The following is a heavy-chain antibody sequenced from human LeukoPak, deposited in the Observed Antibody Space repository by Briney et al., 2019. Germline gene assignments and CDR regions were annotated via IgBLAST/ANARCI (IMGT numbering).Heavy chain of an antibody. J-gene: IGHJ4*02. Sequence: GASVTVSCKASGGTFSSYAISWVRQAPGQGLEWMGRIIPILGIANYAQKFQGRVTITADKSTSTAYMELSSLRSEDTAVYYCARSKYYYDSSGYIFDYWGQGTLVTVSS. D-gene: IGHD3-22*01. CDR1: GGTFSSYA. CDR3: ARSKYYYDSSGYIFDY. CDR2: IIPILGIA. V-gene: IGHV1-69*04.